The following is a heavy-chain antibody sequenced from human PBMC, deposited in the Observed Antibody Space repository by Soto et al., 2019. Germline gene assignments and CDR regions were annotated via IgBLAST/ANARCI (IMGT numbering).Heavy chain of an antibody. CDR1: GYTFTSYG. J-gene: IGHJ4*02. D-gene: IGHD1-1*01. CDR3: ARGRYGDY. V-gene: IGHV1-18*01. CDR2: ISAHNGNT. Sequence: QVHLVQSGAEVKKPGSSVKVSCKASGYTFTSYGITWVRQAPGQGLEWMGWISAHNGNTDYAQKLQGRVIVTRDTSTSTAYMELRSLRSDDTAVYYCARGRYGDYWGQGALVTVSS.